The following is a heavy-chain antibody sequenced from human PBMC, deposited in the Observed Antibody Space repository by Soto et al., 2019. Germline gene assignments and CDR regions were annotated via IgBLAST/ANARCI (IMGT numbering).Heavy chain of an antibody. CDR2: ICWDDDK. D-gene: IGHD5-12*01. Sequence: SGPTLVNPTQTLTLTCTFSGFSLSTSGVGVGWIRQPPGKALEWLALICWDDDKRYSPTLKSRLTITKDTSKNQVVLTLTNMDPVDTATYYCAHQYSGYDPRYYYYMDVWGKGTTVTVSS. CDR1: GFSLSTSGVG. J-gene: IGHJ6*03. V-gene: IGHV2-5*02. CDR3: AHQYSGYDPRYYYYMDV.